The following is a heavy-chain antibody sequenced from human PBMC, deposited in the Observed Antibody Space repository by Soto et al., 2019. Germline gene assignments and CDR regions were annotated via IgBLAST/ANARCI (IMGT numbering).Heavy chain of an antibody. Sequence: AETLSLTCDVSGGSISSKTWWNWVRQPPGKGLEWIGEIHDWGSTNYYPSLKSRLTISEVKSKDQFSLKLNSVTAAYTAVYYLVRARQEWSSSCCDLDPWGQGTLVTV. CDR3: VRARQEWSSSCCDLDP. D-gene: IGHD2-2*01. J-gene: IGHJ5*02. CDR1: GGSISSKTW. V-gene: IGHV4-4*02. CDR2: IHDWGST.